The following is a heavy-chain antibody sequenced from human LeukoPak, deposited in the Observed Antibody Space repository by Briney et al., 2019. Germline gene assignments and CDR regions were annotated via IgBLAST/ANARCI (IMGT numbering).Heavy chain of an antibody. Sequence: SETLSLTCAVSDDSFSSHYWTWIRQPPGKGLEWIGYISYIGSTNYNPSLKSRVTISIDTSRNQFSLRLSSVTAADTAVYYCARDLVTVTKGFDIWGQRTMVSLSS. J-gene: IGHJ3*02. CDR2: ISYIGST. CDR1: DDSFSSHY. V-gene: IGHV4-59*11. CDR3: ARDLVTVTKGFDI. D-gene: IGHD4-17*01.